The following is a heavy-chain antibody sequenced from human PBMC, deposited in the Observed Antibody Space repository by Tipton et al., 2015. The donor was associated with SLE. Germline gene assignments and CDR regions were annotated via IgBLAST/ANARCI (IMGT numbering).Heavy chain of an antibody. CDR1: GASTRSGEYF. D-gene: IGHD2-21*02. CDR3: ARMASDSDAFDV. J-gene: IGHJ3*01. Sequence: TLSLTCTVSGASTRSGEYFWSWLRQHPGKGLEWIGHIHHSGITSYKPSLKSRLTISIDTARNQFFLNLRSVTAADAAVYYCARMASDSDAFDVWRQGRIVTVSS. V-gene: IGHV4-31*03. CDR2: IHHSGIT.